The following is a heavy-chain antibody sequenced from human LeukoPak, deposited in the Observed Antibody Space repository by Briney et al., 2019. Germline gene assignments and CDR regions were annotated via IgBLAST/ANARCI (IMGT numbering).Heavy chain of an antibody. Sequence: SETLSLTCAVYGGSFSGYYWSWIRQPPGKGLERIGEINHSGSTNYNPSLKSRVTISVDKSKNQFSLKLSSVTAADTAIYYCARKMGTYDFRSGSERNWFDPWGQGTLVTVSS. CDR2: INHSGST. CDR3: ARKMGTYDFRSGSERNWFDP. D-gene: IGHD3-3*01. V-gene: IGHV4-34*01. J-gene: IGHJ5*02. CDR1: GGSFSGYY.